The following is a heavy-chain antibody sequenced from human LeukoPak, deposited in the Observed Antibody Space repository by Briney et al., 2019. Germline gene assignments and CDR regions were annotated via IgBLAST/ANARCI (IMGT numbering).Heavy chain of an antibody. Sequence: SVKVSCKASGGTFSSYAISWVRQAPGQGLEWMGGIIPIFGTANYAQKFQGRVTITADESTSTAYMELRSLRSDDTAVYYCARVVGMIAVSGRGAFDIWGQGTMVTVSS. D-gene: IGHD3-22*01. CDR2: IIPIFGTA. J-gene: IGHJ3*02. V-gene: IGHV1-69*13. CDR3: ARVVGMIAVSGRGAFDI. CDR1: GGTFSSYA.